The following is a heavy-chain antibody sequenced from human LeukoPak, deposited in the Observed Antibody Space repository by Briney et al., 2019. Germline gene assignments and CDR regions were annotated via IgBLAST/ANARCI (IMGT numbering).Heavy chain of an antibody. D-gene: IGHD3-16*01. Sequence: KPGGSLRLSCAASGFTFSSYSMNWVRQAPGKGLEWVSSISSSSSYIYYEDSVKGRFTISRDNAKNSLYLQMNSLRAEDTAVYYCARALGGSTGAFDIWGQGTMVTVSS. CDR2: ISSSSSYI. V-gene: IGHV3-21*01. CDR1: GFTFSSYS. CDR3: ARALGGSTGAFDI. J-gene: IGHJ3*02.